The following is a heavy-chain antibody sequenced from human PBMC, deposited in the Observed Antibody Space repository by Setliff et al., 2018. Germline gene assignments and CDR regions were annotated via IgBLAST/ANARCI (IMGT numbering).Heavy chain of an antibody. J-gene: IGHJ4*01. CDR3: ARADHLVTTTFDY. D-gene: IGHD4-17*01. V-gene: IGHV7-4-1*02. Sequence: ASVKVSCKASGYSLSNYVMNWVRQAPGQGLEWMGWINTKTGDPTYAQAYTGRFAFSLDTSDSATYLDISNLKAEDTATYYCARADHLVTTTFDYWGQGTLVTVSS. CDR2: INTKTGDP. CDR1: GYSLSNYV.